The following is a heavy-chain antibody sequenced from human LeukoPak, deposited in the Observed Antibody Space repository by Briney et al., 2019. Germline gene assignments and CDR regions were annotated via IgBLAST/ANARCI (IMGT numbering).Heavy chain of an antibody. J-gene: IGHJ4*02. Sequence: WETLSLTCTVSAGSISSYYWSWIRQPPGKGLEWIGYIYYSGSTNYNPSLKSRVSISVDTSKNQFSLKLSSVTAADTAVYYCARDSPDLQSGSQYYFDYWGQGTLVTVSS. CDR3: ARDSPDLQSGSQYYFDY. D-gene: IGHD1-26*01. CDR1: AGSISSYY. CDR2: IYYSGST. V-gene: IGHV4-59*01.